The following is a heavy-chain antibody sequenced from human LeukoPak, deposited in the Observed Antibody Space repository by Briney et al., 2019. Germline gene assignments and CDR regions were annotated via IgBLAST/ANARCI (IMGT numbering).Heavy chain of an antibody. CDR3: ARDPSLYSRSYGAFDI. D-gene: IGHD6-6*01. V-gene: IGHV4-39*02. CDR2: IYYSGST. CDR1: GGSISSSSYY. Sequence: SSETLSLTCTVSGGSISSSSYYWGWIRQPPGKGLEWIGYIYYSGSTYYNPSLKSRVTISVDTSKNQFSLKLSSVTAADTAVYYCARDPSLYSRSYGAFDIWGQGTMVTVSS. J-gene: IGHJ3*02.